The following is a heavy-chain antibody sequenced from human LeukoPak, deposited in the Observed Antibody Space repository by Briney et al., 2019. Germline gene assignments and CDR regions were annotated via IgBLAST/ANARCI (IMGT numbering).Heavy chain of an antibody. Sequence: GRSLKLSCAASGFTFSGSAMHWVRQASGKGLEWVGRIRSKANGYATTYAASVKGRFTISRDDSKNTAYLQMNSLKTEDTAIYHCTTDNGDYRWHFWGQGTLVTVSS. V-gene: IGHV3-73*01. CDR3: TTDNGDYRWHF. J-gene: IGHJ4*02. D-gene: IGHD4-17*01. CDR2: IRSKANGYAT. CDR1: GFTFSGSA.